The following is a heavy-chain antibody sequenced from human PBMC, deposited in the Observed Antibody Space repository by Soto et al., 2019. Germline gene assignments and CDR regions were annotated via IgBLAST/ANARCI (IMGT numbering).Heavy chain of an antibody. CDR3: TTDRRFLEWFSDY. Sequence: GGSLRLSCAASGFTFSNAWMNWVRQAPGKGLEWVGRIKSKTDGGTTDYAAPVKGRFTISRDDSKNTLYLQMNSLKTEDTAVYYCTTDRRFLEWFSDYWGQGTLVTVSS. CDR1: GFTFSNAW. J-gene: IGHJ4*02. D-gene: IGHD3-3*01. CDR2: IKSKTDGGTT. V-gene: IGHV3-15*07.